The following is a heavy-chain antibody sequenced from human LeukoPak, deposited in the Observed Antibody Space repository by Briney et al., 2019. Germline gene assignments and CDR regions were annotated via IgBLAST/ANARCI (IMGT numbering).Heavy chain of an antibody. CDR1: GYTFTSYG. Sequence: ASVKVSCKASGYTFTSYGISWVRQAPGQGLEWMGWISAYNGNTNYAQKLQGRVTMTTDTSTSTAYMELRSLRSDDTAVYYCAREAPPGTIFGVAYYYGMDVWGQGTTVTVSS. D-gene: IGHD3-3*01. V-gene: IGHV1-18*01. CDR2: ISAYNGNT. J-gene: IGHJ6*02. CDR3: AREAPPGTIFGVAYYYGMDV.